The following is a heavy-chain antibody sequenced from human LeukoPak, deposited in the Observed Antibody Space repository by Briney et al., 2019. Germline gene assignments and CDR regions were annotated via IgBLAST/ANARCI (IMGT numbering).Heavy chain of an antibody. D-gene: IGHD6-19*01. CDR2: ISSSSSYI. CDR1: GFTFSSYS. Sequence: PGGPLRLSCAASGFTFSSYSMNWVRQAPGKGLEWVSSISSSSSYIYYADSVKGRFTISRDNAKNSLYLQMNSLRAEDTAVYYCARVEYSSGWAADYWGQGTLVTVSS. V-gene: IGHV3-21*01. J-gene: IGHJ4*02. CDR3: ARVEYSSGWAADY.